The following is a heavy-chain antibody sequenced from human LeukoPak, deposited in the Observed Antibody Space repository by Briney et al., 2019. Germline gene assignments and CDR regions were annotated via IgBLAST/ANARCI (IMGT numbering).Heavy chain of an antibody. V-gene: IGHV3-48*03. J-gene: IGHJ4*02. Sequence: GGSLRLSCAASGFTFSSYEMNWIRQAPGKGLEWISYISNSGSTKHYADSVKGRFTISRDNAKNSVYLQMNILRVEDTAFYYCAAVIDYWGQGTLVTVSS. CDR2: ISNSGSTK. CDR1: GFTFSSYE. CDR3: AAVIDY.